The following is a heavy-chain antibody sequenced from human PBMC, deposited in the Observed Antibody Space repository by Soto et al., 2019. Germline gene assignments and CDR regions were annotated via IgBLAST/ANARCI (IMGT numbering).Heavy chain of an antibody. CDR2: IGDSGGMP. D-gene: IGHD3-10*01. CDR1: GFTFSNHA. J-gene: IGHJ4*02. Sequence: EVQLLESGGGLVQPGGSLRLSCAASGFTFSNHAMSWVRQAPGKGLEWVSLIGDSGGMPYYPESVKGRFTISRDTSRNNLYLQMNSLRVEDTAVYYCAKVISTGIHRGYLDYWGQGTLVAVSS. CDR3: AKVISTGIHRGYLDY. V-gene: IGHV3-23*01.